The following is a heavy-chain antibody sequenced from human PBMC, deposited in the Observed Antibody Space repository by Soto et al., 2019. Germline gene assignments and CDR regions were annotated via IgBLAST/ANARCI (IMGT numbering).Heavy chain of an antibody. D-gene: IGHD6-13*01. CDR3: ARVGSSWSDNYYYGMDV. J-gene: IGHJ6*02. CDR2: ISAYNGNT. Sequence: QVQLVQSGAEVKKPGALVKVSCKASGYTFTSYGISWVRQAPGQGLEWMGWISAYNGNTNYAQKLQGRVTMTTDTSTSTAYMELRSLRSDDTAVYYCARVGSSWSDNYYYGMDVWGQGTTVTVSS. CDR1: GYTFTSYG. V-gene: IGHV1-18*01.